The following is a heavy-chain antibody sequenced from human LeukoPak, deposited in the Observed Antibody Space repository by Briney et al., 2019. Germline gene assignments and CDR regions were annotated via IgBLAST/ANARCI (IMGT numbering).Heavy chain of an antibody. D-gene: IGHD2-15*01. CDR3: ARVVGSMEYNWFDP. J-gene: IGHJ5*02. V-gene: IGHV1-18*01. CDR2: ISAYNGNT. CDR1: DYTFTSYG. Sequence: ASVKVSCKASDYTFTSYGISWVRQAPGQGLEWMGWISAYNGNTNYAQKLQGRVTMTTDTSTSTAYMELRSLRSDDTAVYYCARVVGSMEYNWFDPWGQGTLVTVSS.